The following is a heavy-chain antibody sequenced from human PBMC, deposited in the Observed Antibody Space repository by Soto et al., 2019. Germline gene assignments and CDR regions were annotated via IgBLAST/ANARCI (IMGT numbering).Heavy chain of an antibody. D-gene: IGHD3-16*02. Sequence: GGSLRLSCAASGFTFSSYWMSWVRQAPGKGLEWVANTKQDGSEKYYVDSVKGRFTISRDNAKNSLYLQMNSLRAEDTAVYYCARASHHYDYICGSYQDAFDIWGQGTMVTVSS. V-gene: IGHV3-7*01. CDR1: GFTFSSYW. CDR2: TKQDGSEK. J-gene: IGHJ3*02. CDR3: ARASHHYDYICGSYQDAFDI.